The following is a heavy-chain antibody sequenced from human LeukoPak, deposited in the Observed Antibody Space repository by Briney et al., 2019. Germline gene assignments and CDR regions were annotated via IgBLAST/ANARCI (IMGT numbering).Heavy chain of an antibody. CDR1: GFTFSSYW. CDR2: IKQDGSEK. Sequence: GRSLRLSCAASGFTFSSYWMSWVRQAPGKGLEWVANIKQDGSEKYYVDSVKGRFTISRDNAKNSLYLQMISLRAEDTAVYYCARVGGRYSSLGYWGQGTLVTVSS. J-gene: IGHJ4*02. V-gene: IGHV3-7*01. CDR3: ARVGGRYSSLGY. D-gene: IGHD3-16*02.